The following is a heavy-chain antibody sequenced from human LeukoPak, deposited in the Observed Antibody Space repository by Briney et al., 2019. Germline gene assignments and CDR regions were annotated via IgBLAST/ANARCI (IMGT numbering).Heavy chain of an antibody. CDR1: GGSISSYY. CDR2: IYYSGST. J-gene: IGHJ5*02. CDR3: ARDLGWFDP. V-gene: IGHV4-59*01. Sequence: SETLSLTCTVSGGSISSYYWSWIRQPPGKGPEWIGYIYYSGSTNYNPSLKSRVTISVDTSKNQFSLKLSSVTAADTAVYYCARDLGWFDPWGQGTLVTVSS.